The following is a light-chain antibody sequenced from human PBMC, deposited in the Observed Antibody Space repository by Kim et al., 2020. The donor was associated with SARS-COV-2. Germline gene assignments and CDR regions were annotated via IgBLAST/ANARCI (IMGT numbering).Light chain of an antibody. CDR2: NNN. CDR3: SAWDRSLSAWV. J-gene: IGLJ3*02. CDR1: CNDVRNEE. Sequence: QTALLTVTGTCNDVRNEEAPWLPQHQGHPPKSLASNNNNRPSGISEIFSASRSGGTASLTITGLQPEDEADYCCSAWDRSLSAWVFGGGTQLTVL. V-gene: IGLV10-54*01.